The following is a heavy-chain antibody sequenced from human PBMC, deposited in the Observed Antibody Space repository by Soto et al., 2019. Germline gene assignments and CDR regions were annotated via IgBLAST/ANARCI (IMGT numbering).Heavy chain of an antibody. CDR3: AKGQKWELPLDF. D-gene: IGHD1-26*01. V-gene: IGHV3-23*01. CDR2: ISGGGTST. CDR1: GFTFSSYA. J-gene: IGHJ4*02. Sequence: EVQLLESGGGLVQPGGSLRLSCAASGFTFSSYALTWVRQAPGKGLEWVSAISGGGTSTYYAESVKGRFTVSRDSSKNTVYLQMNSLRAEDTALYYCAKGQKWELPLDFWGPGTLVTVSS.